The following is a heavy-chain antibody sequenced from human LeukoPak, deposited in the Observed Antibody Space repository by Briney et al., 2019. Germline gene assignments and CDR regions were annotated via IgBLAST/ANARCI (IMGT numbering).Heavy chain of an antibody. J-gene: IGHJ6*03. V-gene: IGHV1-69*13. D-gene: IGHD2-2*03. CDR3: ARGGVGYCSSTSCYSYYYYYMDV. Sequence: SVKVSCKASGGTFSSYAISWVRQAPGQGLEWMGGIIPIFGTANYAQKFQGRVTITADESTSTAYMELSSLRSEDTAVYYCARGGVGYCSSTSCYSYYYYYMDVWGKGTTVTISS. CDR2: IIPIFGTA. CDR1: GGTFSSYA.